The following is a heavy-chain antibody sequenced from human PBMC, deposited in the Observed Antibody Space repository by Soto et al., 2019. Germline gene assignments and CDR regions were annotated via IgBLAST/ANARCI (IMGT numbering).Heavy chain of an antibody. V-gene: IGHV4-59*01. J-gene: IGHJ4*02. CDR3: ARDNGDGIFDY. CDR2: IYYSGST. Sequence: SETLSLTCTVSGGSISSYYWSWIRQPPGKGLEWIGYIYYSGSTNYNPSLKSRVTISVDTSKNQFSLKLSSVTAADTAVYYCARDNGDGIFDYWGQGTLVTVSS. CDR1: GGSISSYY. D-gene: IGHD2-8*01.